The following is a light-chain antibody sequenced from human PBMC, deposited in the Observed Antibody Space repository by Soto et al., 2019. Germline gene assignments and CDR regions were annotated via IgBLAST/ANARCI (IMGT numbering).Light chain of an antibody. J-gene: IGKJ5*01. Sequence: EIVLTQSPATLSLSPGERATPSCRASLSVNKYLAWYQQKPGQAHRPPIHHAYTRATGIQARLSGSGSGTDFTLTIGSLEPEDFAIYYCHHRSNWHITFGQGTRLEIK. V-gene: IGKV3-11*01. CDR3: HHRSNWHIT. CDR1: LSVNKY. CDR2: HAY.